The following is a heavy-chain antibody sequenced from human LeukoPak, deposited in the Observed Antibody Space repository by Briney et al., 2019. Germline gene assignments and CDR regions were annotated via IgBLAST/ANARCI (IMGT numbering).Heavy chain of an antibody. CDR2: INHSGST. D-gene: IGHD2-2*01. J-gene: IGHJ3*02. CDR3: ARGGPIPIDS. V-gene: IGHV4-34*01. Sequence: SETLSLTCAVYGGSLSGYYWSWIRQPQGKGREWIGEINHSGSTTYNPSLKSRVTISVDTSKNQFSLKLSSVTASGTAVHYCARGGPIPIDSWRQGTMVTVSP. CDR1: GGSLSGYY.